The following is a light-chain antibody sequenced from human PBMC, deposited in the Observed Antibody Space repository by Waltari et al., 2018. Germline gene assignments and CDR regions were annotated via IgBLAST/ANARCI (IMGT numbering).Light chain of an antibody. V-gene: IGKV4-1*01. CDR2: WAS. CDR3: QQYYGSPPWT. J-gene: IGKJ1*01. CDR1: QSILYSSNNLNY. Sequence: DIVMTQSPDSLTVSLGERATINCKSSQSILYSSNNLNYLAWYQPRPGQHPKLLIYWASTRESGVPDRFSGSGSGTDFTLTISSLQAEDVAVYYCQQYYGSPPWTFGQGTKVEIK.